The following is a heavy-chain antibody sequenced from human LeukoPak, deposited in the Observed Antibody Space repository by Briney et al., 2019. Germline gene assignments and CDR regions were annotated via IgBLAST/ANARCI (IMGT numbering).Heavy chain of an antibody. V-gene: IGHV3-30*18. CDR1: GFTFSSYG. J-gene: IGHJ5*02. CDR3: AKSET. CDR2: ISYDGSNK. Sequence: NPGRSLRLSCAASGFTFSSYGMHWVRQAPGKGLEWVAVISYDGSNKYYAYSVKGRFTISRNNSKNTLYMQMNSLRAEETAVYYCAKSETWGQGTLVTVSS.